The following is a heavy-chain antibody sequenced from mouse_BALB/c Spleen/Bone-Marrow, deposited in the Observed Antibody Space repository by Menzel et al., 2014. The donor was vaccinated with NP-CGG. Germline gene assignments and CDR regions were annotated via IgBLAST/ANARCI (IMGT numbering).Heavy chain of an antibody. Sequence: VKLVESGPGLVAPSPSLSITCTVSGFSLTGYGVNWVRQPPGKGLEWLGKIWGDGSKDYNSPLKSRLSIIKDNSKSQVFLKMNSLQTDDTARYYCARDRRGLRYFDVWGAGSTVTVSS. V-gene: IGHV2-6-7*01. CDR2: IWGDGSK. CDR3: ARDRRGLRYFDV. CDR1: GFSLTGYG. D-gene: IGHD2-13*01. J-gene: IGHJ1*01.